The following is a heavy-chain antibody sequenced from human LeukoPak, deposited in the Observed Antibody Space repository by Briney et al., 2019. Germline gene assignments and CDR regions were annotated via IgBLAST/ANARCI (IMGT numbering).Heavy chain of an antibody. CDR3: AKEGAAAVYYFDY. Sequence: GGSLRLSCAASGFTFDDYAMHWVRHAPGKGLEWVSGISWNSGSIGYADSVKGRFTISRDNAKNSLYQQMNSLRAEDTALYYCAKEGAAAVYYFDYWGQGTLVTVSS. V-gene: IGHV3-9*01. D-gene: IGHD6-13*01. CDR2: ISWNSGSI. CDR1: GFTFDDYA. J-gene: IGHJ4*02.